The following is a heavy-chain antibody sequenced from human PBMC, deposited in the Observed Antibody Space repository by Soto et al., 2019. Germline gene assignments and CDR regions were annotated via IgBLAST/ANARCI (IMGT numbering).Heavy chain of an antibody. CDR3: ARVTGRSLFRDGYKGGDDY. Sequence: QVQLVQSGAEVKKPGSSVKVSCKASGGTFSSYAISWVRQAPGQGLEWMGGIIPIFGTANYAQKFQGRVTITADESTSTAYMELSSLRSEDTAVYYCARVTGRSLFRDGYKGGDDYWGQGTLVTVSS. V-gene: IGHV1-69*01. J-gene: IGHJ4*02. D-gene: IGHD1-20*01. CDR1: GGTFSSYA. CDR2: IIPIFGTA.